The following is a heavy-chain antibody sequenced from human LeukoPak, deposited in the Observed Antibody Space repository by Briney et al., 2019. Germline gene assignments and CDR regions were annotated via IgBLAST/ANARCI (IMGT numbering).Heavy chain of an antibody. D-gene: IGHD3-10*01. CDR2: ISYDGSNK. CDR3: AKEGRSGYYYGSGSYYGFDY. V-gene: IGHV3-30*18. J-gene: IGHJ4*02. Sequence: GGSLRLSCAASGFTFSSSWMHWVRQAPGKGLEWVAVISYDGSNKYYADSVKGRFTISRDNSKNTLYLQMNSLRAEDTAVYYCAKEGRSGYYYGSGSYYGFDYWGQGTLVTVSS. CDR1: GFTFSSSW.